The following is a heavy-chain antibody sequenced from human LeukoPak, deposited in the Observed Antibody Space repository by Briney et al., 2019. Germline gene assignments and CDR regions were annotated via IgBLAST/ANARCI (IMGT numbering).Heavy chain of an antibody. V-gene: IGHV3-53*05. CDR3: ARRGYSYGWAFDI. D-gene: IGHD5-18*01. J-gene: IGHJ3*02. CDR2: IYSGGNT. CDR1: GFTVSSNY. Sequence: GGSLRLSCAASGFTVSSNYMNWVRQAPGKGLEWVSIIYSGGNTHYADSVKGRFTISRDNSKNTLYLQMNSLRAEDTAVYYCARRGYSYGWAFDIWGQGTMVTVSS.